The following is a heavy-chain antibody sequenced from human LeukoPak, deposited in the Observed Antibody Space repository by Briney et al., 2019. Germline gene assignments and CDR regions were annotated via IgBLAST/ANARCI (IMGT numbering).Heavy chain of an antibody. D-gene: IGHD1-26*01. CDR1: GGSISSYY. J-gene: IGHJ4*02. V-gene: IGHV4-4*09. CDR2: IYTSGST. Sequence: PSETLSLTCTVSGGSISSYYWSWIRQLPGKGLEWIGYIYTSGSTNYNPSLKSRVTISVDTSKNQFSLKLSSVTAADTAVYYCAGSYARGGVDYWGQGTLVTVSS. CDR3: AGSYARGGVDY.